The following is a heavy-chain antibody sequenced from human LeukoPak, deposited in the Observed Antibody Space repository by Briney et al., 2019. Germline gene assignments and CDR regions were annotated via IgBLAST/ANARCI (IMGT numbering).Heavy chain of an antibody. J-gene: IGHJ3*02. Sequence: PSETLSLTCTVSGGSISSGGYYWSWIRQHPGKGLEWIGYIYYSGSTYYNPSLKSRVTISVDTSKNQFSLKLSSVTAADTAVYYCAREAPLLIAPSPSFDSSGYYGAFDIWGQGTMVTVSS. D-gene: IGHD3-22*01. CDR2: IYYSGST. CDR1: GGSISSGGYY. CDR3: AREAPLLIAPSPSFDSSGYYGAFDI. V-gene: IGHV4-31*03.